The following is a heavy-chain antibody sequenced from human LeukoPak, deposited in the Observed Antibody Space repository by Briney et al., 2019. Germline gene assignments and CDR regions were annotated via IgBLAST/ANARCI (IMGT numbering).Heavy chain of an antibody. CDR3: ARDRYSYGVDY. V-gene: IGHV4-59*01. J-gene: IGHJ4*02. CDR2: IYYSGST. Sequence: SETLSLTCTVSGGSISSYYWSWIWQPPGKGLEWIGYIYYSGSTNYNPSLKSRVTISVDTSKNQFSLKLSSVTAADTAVYYCARDRYSYGVDYWGQGTLVTVSS. D-gene: IGHD5-18*01. CDR1: GGSISSYY.